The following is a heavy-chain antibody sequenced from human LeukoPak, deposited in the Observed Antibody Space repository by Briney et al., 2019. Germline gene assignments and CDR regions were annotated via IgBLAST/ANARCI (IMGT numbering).Heavy chain of an antibody. CDR3: ALVGITGTTPDY. V-gene: IGHV4-31*03. Sequence: SETLSLTCTVSGGSISSGGYYWSWIRQHPGKGLEWIGYIYYSGSTYYNPSLKSRVTISVDTSKNQFSLKLSSVTAADTAVYYCALVGITGTTPDYWGQGTLVTVSS. D-gene: IGHD1-7*01. CDR2: IYYSGST. CDR1: GGSISSGGYY. J-gene: IGHJ4*02.